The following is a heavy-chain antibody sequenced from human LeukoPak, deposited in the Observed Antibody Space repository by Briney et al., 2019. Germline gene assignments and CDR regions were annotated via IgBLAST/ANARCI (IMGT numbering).Heavy chain of an antibody. Sequence: PSETLSLTCTVSGGSISSSSYYWGWIRQPPGKGPEWIGSIYYSGSTYYNPSLKSRVTISVDTSKNQFSLKLSSVTAADTAVYYCATYLSPGYSYGTYYFDYWGQGTLVTVSS. V-gene: IGHV4-39*07. CDR3: ATYLSPGYSYGTYYFDY. CDR1: GGSISSSSYY. CDR2: IYYSGST. D-gene: IGHD5-18*01. J-gene: IGHJ4*02.